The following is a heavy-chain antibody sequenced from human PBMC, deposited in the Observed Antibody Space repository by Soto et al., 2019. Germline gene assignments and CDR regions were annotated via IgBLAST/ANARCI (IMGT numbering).Heavy chain of an antibody. CDR3: ARDVPLNYYDGTFSYYAMDV. J-gene: IGHJ6*02. CDR2: IIPFFKAT. D-gene: IGHD3-16*01. V-gene: IGHV1-69*13. Sequence: PVKVSWKASGGTFSGHAISWVRQAPGQGLEWMGGIIPFFKATNYAQKFQGRVTITADDSTSTAYMDLYSLRSEDTAVYYCARDVPLNYYDGTFSYYAMDVWGQGTTVTVSS. CDR1: GGTFSGHA.